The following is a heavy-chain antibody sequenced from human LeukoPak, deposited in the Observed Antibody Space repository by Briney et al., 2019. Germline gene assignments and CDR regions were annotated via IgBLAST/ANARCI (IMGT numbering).Heavy chain of an antibody. V-gene: IGHV6-1*01. D-gene: IGHD6-19*01. Sequence: SQTLSLTCAISGDSVSSNSAAWNWIRQSPSRGLEWLGRTYYRSKWYNDYAVSVKSRITINPDTSKNQFSLKLSSVTAADTAVYYCASGIAVAGTLLDVWGKGTTVTVSS. CDR1: GDSVSSNSAA. CDR2: TYYRSKWYN. J-gene: IGHJ6*04. CDR3: ASGIAVAGTLLDV.